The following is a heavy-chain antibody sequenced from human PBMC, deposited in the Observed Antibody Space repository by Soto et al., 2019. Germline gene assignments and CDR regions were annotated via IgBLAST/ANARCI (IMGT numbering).Heavy chain of an antibody. D-gene: IGHD1-20*01. V-gene: IGHV4-59*01. CDR2: IYYSGST. Sequence: SETLSLTCTVSGGSISSYYLSWIRQPPGKGLEWIGYIYYSGSTNYNPSLKSRVTISVDTSKNQFSLKLSSVTAADTAVYYCARTEYNWNYIDYWGQGTLVTVSS. CDR3: ARTEYNWNYIDY. J-gene: IGHJ4*02. CDR1: GGSISSYY.